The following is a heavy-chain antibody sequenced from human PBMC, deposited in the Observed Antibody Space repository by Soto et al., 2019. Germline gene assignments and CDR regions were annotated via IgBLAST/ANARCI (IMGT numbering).Heavy chain of an antibody. D-gene: IGHD2-15*01. CDR3: ASEVSSTDGMDV. CDR1: GDSISSADYY. CDR2: IFYSGTT. V-gene: IGHV4-30-4*01. Sequence: SETLSLTCTVSGDSISSADYYWSWIRQTPGKGLEWIGHIFYSGTTYYNPSLKSRLTISVDTPKNHFSLKLRSVTAADTATYYCASEVSSTDGMDVWGQGTTVTASS. J-gene: IGHJ6*02.